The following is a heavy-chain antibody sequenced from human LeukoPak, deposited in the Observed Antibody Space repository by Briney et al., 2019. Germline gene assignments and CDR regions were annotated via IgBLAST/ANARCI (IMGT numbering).Heavy chain of an antibody. V-gene: IGHV4-34*01. CDR1: GGSFSGYY. Sequence: SETLSLTCAVYGGSFSGYYWSWIRQPPGKGLEWIGSIYYSGSTYYNPSLKSRVTMSVDTSKNQFSLKLNSVTAADTAVYYCASQDYSSGWYYFDYWGQGTLVTVSS. CDR3: ASQDYSSGWYYFDY. D-gene: IGHD6-19*01. J-gene: IGHJ4*02. CDR2: IYYSGST.